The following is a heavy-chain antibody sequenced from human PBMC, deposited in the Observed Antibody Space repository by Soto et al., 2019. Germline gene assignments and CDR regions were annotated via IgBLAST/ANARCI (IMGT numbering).Heavy chain of an antibody. CDR3: AGGDPGWFDP. V-gene: IGHV6-1*01. CDR1: GDSVSSNSAA. J-gene: IGHJ5*02. CDR2: TYYRSKWYN. Sequence: QAQLQQSGPGLVKPSQTLSLTCDISGDSVSSNSAAWKWIRQSPSRGLEWLGRTYYRSKWYNDYAPSVKSRITIKADTSKNQFSLQLNSVTPEDAAVYYCAGGDPGWFDPWGQGILVTVSS.